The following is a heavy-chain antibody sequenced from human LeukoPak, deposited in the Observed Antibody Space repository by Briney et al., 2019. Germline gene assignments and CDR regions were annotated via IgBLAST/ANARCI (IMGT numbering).Heavy chain of an antibody. CDR2: IKSDGST. J-gene: IGHJ6*04. V-gene: IGHV3-74*01. D-gene: IGHD3-10*02. Sequence: GGSLRLSCAASGFTFSSYWMHWVRQTPGEGLMWVARIKSDGSTIYADSVQGRFTISRDNAKNMVYLQMNSLRADDTAIYYCAELGITMIGGVWGKGTTVTISS. CDR3: AELGITMIGGV. CDR1: GFTFSSYW.